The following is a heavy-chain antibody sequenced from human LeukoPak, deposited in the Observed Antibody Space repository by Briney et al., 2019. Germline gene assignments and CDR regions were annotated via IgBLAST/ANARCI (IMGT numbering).Heavy chain of an antibody. Sequence: GGSLRLSCAASGFTFTSFAMNWVRQAPGKGLEWVSAISGGGGTTYYADSVKGRFTISRDNSKNTLYLQMISLRAEDTAVYYCAKDYYGSPFDPWGQGTLVTVSS. D-gene: IGHD3-10*01. J-gene: IGHJ5*02. V-gene: IGHV3-23*01. CDR3: AKDYYGSPFDP. CDR2: ISGGGGTT. CDR1: GFTFTSFA.